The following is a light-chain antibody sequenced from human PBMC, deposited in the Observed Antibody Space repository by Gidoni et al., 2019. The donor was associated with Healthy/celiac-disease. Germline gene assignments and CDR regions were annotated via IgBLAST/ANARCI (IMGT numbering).Light chain of an antibody. V-gene: IGKV4-1*01. CDR1: QSVLYNSTNKNY. CDR3: QQYYSTPPT. J-gene: IGKJ4*01. Sequence: DIVMTQSPDSLAVSLGDRATINCKSSQSVLYNSTNKNYLAWYQQKPGQPPKLLIYWASTRESGVPDRFSGSGSGTDFTLTISSLQAEDVAVYYCQQYYSTPPTFGGGTKVEIK. CDR2: WAS.